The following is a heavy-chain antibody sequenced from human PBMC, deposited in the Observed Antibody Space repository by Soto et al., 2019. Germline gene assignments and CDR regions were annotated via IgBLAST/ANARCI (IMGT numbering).Heavy chain of an antibody. CDR1: GFTFSSYE. V-gene: IGHV3-48*03. D-gene: IGHD1-26*01. CDR3: AREKSTVGATKGPFDY. Sequence: EVQLVESGGGLVQPGGSLRLSCAASGFTFSSYEMNWVRQAPGKGLEWVSYISSSGSTIYYADSVKGRFTISRDNAKNSLYLQMNSLRADDMAVNYCAREKSTVGATKGPFDYWGQGTLVTVSS. CDR2: ISSSGSTI. J-gene: IGHJ4*02.